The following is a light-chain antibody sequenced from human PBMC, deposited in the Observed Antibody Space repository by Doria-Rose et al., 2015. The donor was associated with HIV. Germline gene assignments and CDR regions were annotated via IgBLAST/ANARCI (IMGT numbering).Light chain of an antibody. J-gene: IGKJ3*01. V-gene: IGKV4-1*01. CDR2: WAS. CDR1: QSLLYTSKNY. Sequence: VLTQPPESLGMSLGERATLNCKSNQSLLYTSKNYLAWYQQKPGQPPKLLIYWASTRQSGVPARFSGSRSGTDFTLTISSLEAEDVAVYYCQQYYDTPSFGPGITVDIK. CDR3: QQYYDTPS.